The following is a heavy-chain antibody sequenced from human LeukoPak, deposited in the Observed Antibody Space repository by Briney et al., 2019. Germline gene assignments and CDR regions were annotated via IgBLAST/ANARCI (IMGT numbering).Heavy chain of an antibody. D-gene: IGHD1-26*01. V-gene: IGHV1-8*02. Sequence: GASVKVSCKASGYTFTSYYMHWVRQATGQGLEWMGWMNPNSGNTGYAQKFQGRVTMTRNTSISTAYMELSSLRSEDTAVYYCARTRGRFEGATLKFWGQGTLVTVSS. CDR1: GYTFTSYY. CDR2: MNPNSGNT. CDR3: ARTRGRFEGATLKF. J-gene: IGHJ4*02.